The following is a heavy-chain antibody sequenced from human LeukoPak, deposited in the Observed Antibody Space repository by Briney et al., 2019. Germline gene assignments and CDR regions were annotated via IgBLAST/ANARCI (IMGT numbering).Heavy chain of an antibody. CDR3: ARRSTVAGRGRFDP. J-gene: IGHJ5*02. CDR2: VHHSGST. V-gene: IGHV4-39*01. CDR1: GGSIRSTSYY. Sequence: PSETLSLTCTVSGGSIRSTSYYWGWIRQPPGKGLEWLGSVHHSGSTYDNPSLKSRVTISVDTSKNQFSLKLISVTAAGTAVYYCARRSTVAGRGRFDPWGQGTLVTVSS. D-gene: IGHD6-19*01.